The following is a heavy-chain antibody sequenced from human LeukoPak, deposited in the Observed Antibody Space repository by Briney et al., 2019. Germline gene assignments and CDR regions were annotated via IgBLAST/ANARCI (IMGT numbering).Heavy chain of an antibody. J-gene: IGHJ4*02. V-gene: IGHV7-4-1*02. Sequence: ASVKVSCKAYVYTFTSYTMNWVRQDPGQGLEWMGWINTNTGNPTYAQGFTGRFVFSLETSVSTAYLQISSLNAEDTAVYYCARGYTKDMTSVTHFDYWGQGTLVTVSS. CDR2: INTNTGNP. CDR3: ARGYTKDMTSVTHFDY. CDR1: VYTFTSYT. D-gene: IGHD4-17*01.